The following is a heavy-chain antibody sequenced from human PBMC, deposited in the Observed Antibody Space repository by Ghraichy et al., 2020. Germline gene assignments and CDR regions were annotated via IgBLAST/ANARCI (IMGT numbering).Heavy chain of an antibody. J-gene: IGHJ5*02. V-gene: IGHV1-24*01. Sequence: ASVKVSCKVSGYTLTELSMHWVRQAPGKGLEWMGGFDPEDGETIYAQKFQGRVTMTEDTSTDTAYMELSSLRSEDTAVYYCATTPPYSSAPNNWFDPWGQGTLVTVSS. D-gene: IGHD6-19*01. CDR2: FDPEDGET. CDR3: ATTPPYSSAPNNWFDP. CDR1: GYTLTELS.